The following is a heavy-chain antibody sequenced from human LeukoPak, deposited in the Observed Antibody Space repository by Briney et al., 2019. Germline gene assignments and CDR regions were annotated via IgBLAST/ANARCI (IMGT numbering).Heavy chain of an antibody. CDR2: INPNSGGT. D-gene: IGHD2-15*01. J-gene: IGHJ5*02. V-gene: IGHV1-2*02. CDR1: GYTFTGYY. Sequence: ASVKVSCEASGYTFTGYYMHWVRQAPGQGLEWMGWINPNSGGTNYAQKFQGRVTMTRDTSISTAYMELSRLRSDDTAVYYCARAPVAATKVLEPWGQGTLVTVSS. CDR3: ARAPVAATKVLEP.